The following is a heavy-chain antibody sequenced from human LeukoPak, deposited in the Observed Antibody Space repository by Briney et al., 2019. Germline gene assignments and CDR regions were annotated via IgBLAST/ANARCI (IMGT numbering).Heavy chain of an antibody. CDR2: IYTSGST. CDR1: GASISSYY. Sequence: SETLSLTCTVSGASISSYYWSWVRQPAGEGPEWIGRIYTSGSTNYKPSLKSRVTMSVDTSKNQFSLKLTSVTAADTAVYYCARGEQQLVKGFDYWGQGTLVTVSS. D-gene: IGHD6-13*01. CDR3: ARGEQQLVKGFDY. J-gene: IGHJ4*02. V-gene: IGHV4-4*07.